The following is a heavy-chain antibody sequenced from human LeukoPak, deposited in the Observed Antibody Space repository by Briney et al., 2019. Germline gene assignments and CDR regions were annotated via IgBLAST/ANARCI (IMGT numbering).Heavy chain of an antibody. J-gene: IGHJ3*01. CDR2: IYYSGST. Sequence: SETLSLTCTVSGGSISSYYWSWIRQPPGKGLEWIGYIYYSGSTNDNPSLKSRVTISVDTSKNQFSLKLSSVTAADTAVYYCVRASVDTGGAFDVWGQGTVVTVSS. CDR3: VRASVDTGGAFDV. D-gene: IGHD2-8*02. CDR1: GGSISSYY. V-gene: IGHV4-59*01.